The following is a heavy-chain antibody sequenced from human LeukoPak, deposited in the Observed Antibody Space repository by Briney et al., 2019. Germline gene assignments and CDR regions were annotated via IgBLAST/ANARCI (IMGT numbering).Heavy chain of an antibody. CDR3: ARVMVVATTLAWLDP. V-gene: IGHV4-4*07. CDR1: GGSISGYF. J-gene: IGHJ5*02. Sequence: SETLSLTCTVSGGSISGYFWNWIRPPAGKGLEWIGRIYTSGSTTYNPSLKSRVTMSVDTAKNQLSLKLSSVTAADTAVYYCARVMVVATTLAWLDPWGQGTLVTVSS. D-gene: IGHD2-15*01. CDR2: IYTSGST.